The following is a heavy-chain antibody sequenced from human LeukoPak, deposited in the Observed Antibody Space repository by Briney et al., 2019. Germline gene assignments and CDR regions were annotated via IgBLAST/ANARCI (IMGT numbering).Heavy chain of an antibody. CDR3: AREYNSPNRFDY. CDR2: IYYSGST. CDR1: GGSISNYY. Sequence: SETLSLTCTVSGGSISNYYGNWIRQPPGKGLEWIGNIYYSGSTNYNPSLKSRVTISVDTSKNQFSLKLSSLTAADTAVYYCAREYNSPNRFDYWGQGTLVTVSS. D-gene: IGHD1-20*01. J-gene: IGHJ4*02. V-gene: IGHV4-59*01.